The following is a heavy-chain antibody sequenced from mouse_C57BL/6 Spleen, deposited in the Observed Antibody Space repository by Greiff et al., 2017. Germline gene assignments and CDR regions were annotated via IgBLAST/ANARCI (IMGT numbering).Heavy chain of an antibody. Sequence: VQLQQSGPGLVKPSQSLSLTCSVTGYSITSGYYWNWIRQFPGNKLEWMGYISYDGSNNYNPSLKNRISITRDTSKNQFFLKLNSVTTEDTATYYCARGGNYEAMDYWGQGTSVTVSS. V-gene: IGHV3-6*01. CDR1: GYSITSGYY. CDR3: ARGGNYEAMDY. J-gene: IGHJ4*01. CDR2: ISYDGSN. D-gene: IGHD2-1*01.